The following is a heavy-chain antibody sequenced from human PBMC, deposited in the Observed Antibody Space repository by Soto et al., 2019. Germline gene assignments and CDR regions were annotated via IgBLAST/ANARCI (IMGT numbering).Heavy chain of an antibody. J-gene: IGHJ4*02. CDR2: ISASGGTT. Sequence: EVQLLESGGGLVQPGGSLRLSCAASGFTFRNYGISWVRQAPGKGLEWVSGISASGGTTNYADSVKGRFTISRDNCXNTLYLQMNSLRGDDTAVYYCAKAAGTGVAGKIDYWGQGTLVTVSS. CDR3: AKAAGTGVAGKIDY. V-gene: IGHV3-23*01. CDR1: GFTFRNYG. D-gene: IGHD6-19*01.